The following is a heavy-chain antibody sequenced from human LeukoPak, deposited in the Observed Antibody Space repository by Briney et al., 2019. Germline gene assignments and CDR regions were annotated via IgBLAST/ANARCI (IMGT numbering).Heavy chain of an antibody. CDR1: GYTLTELS. V-gene: IGHV1-24*01. Sequence: ASVKVSCKVSGYTLTELSMHWVRQAPGKGLEWMGGFDPEDGETIYAQKFQGRVTMTEDTSTDTAYMELSSLRSEDTAVYYCATGSGSKFKEVVPAAYAFDIWGQGTMVTVSS. D-gene: IGHD2-2*01. J-gene: IGHJ3*02. CDR3: ATGSGSKFKEVVPAAYAFDI. CDR2: FDPEDGET.